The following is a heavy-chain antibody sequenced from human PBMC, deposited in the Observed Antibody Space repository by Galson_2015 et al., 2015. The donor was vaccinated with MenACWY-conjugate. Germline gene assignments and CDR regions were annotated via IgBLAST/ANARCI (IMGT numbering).Heavy chain of an antibody. Sequence: SLRLSCAASGFTVSNNSMSWVRQAPGKGLEWVSVIFSGVSTNYADAVEGRFTISRDNSKNKVYLEMNSQRTEDSYVSYCGSSGNYEPFHYWGQGTLVTVSS. D-gene: IGHD4-23*01. V-gene: IGHV3-53*01. J-gene: IGHJ4*02. CDR3: GSSGNYEPFHY. CDR2: IFSGVST. CDR1: GFTVSNNS.